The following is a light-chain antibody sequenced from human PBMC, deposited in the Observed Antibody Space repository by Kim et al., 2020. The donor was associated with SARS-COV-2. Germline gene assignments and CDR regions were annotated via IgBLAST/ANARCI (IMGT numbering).Light chain of an antibody. Sequence: SSELTQDPAVSVALGQTVRITCQGDSLRIYYASWYQQKPGQAPILVMFGKDHRPSGIPDRISGSSSGDTTFLTISGAQAEDEADYYCCSRDSSGQHYVVFGGGTQLTVL. CDR3: CSRDSSGQHYVV. CDR2: GKD. V-gene: IGLV3-19*01. J-gene: IGLJ2*01. CDR1: SLRIYY.